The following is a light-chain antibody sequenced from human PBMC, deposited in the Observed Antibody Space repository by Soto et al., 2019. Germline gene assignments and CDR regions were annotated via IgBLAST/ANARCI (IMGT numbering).Light chain of an antibody. CDR2: WAS. CDR1: QSVFYSSNNKNY. CDR3: QQYYSLPLT. J-gene: IGKJ3*01. V-gene: IGKV4-1*01. Sequence: DIVTTQSPDSLAVSLGERAAINCKSSQSVFYSSNNKNYLAWYQQKPGQPPKLLIYWASTRESGVPDRFSGSGSGTDFTLTISSLQAEDVAVYYCQQYYSLPLTFGPGTKVDIK.